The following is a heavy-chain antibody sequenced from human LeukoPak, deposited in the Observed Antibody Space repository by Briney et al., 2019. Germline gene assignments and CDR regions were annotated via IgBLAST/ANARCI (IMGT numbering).Heavy chain of an antibody. D-gene: IGHD1-26*01. CDR1: GYTFTSYD. CDR3: AKDLVGSTYYYGMDV. V-gene: IGHV1-8*01. Sequence: ASVKVSCKASGYTFTSYDINWVRQATGQGLEWMGWMNPNSGNTGYAQKFQGRVTMTRNTSISTAYMELSSLRSEDTAVYYCAKDLVGSTYYYGMDVWGQGTTVTVYS. CDR2: MNPNSGNT. J-gene: IGHJ6*02.